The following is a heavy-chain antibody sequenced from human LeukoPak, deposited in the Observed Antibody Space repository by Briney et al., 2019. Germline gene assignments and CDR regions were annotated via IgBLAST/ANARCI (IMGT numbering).Heavy chain of an antibody. D-gene: IGHD5-12*01. CDR1: GFTFSSYA. CDR3: AREVEDVRWLRLYNWFDP. Sequence: GGALRLSCAASGFTFSSYAMHWVRQAPGKGLEGVAVISDDGSNKYYADSVKGRFTISRDNSKNTLYLQMNSLRAEDTAVYYCAREVEDVRWLRLYNWFDPWGQGTLVTVSS. V-gene: IGHV3-30*04. J-gene: IGHJ5*02. CDR2: ISDDGSNK.